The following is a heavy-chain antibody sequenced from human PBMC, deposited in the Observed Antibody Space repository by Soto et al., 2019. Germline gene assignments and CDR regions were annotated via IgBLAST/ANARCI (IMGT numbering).Heavy chain of an antibody. V-gene: IGHV3-33*04. CDR2: IWNDGSFE. Sequence: QVQLVESGGGVAQPGRSLRLSCAASGFTFSQSAMHWVRQAPGKGLEWVSGIWNDGSFEDYVDSVKGRFSISRDNSKKTLYLKMTSPRAEDTSIYYSARSIGIAGRYFYYYGLAVWGQGTTVTVSS. CDR3: ARSIGIAGRYFYYYGLAV. CDR1: GFTFSQSA. D-gene: IGHD6-6*01. J-gene: IGHJ6*02.